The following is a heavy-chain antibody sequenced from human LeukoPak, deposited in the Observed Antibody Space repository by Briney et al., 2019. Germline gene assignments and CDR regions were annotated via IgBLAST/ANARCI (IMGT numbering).Heavy chain of an antibody. D-gene: IGHD5-24*01. J-gene: IGHJ4*02. CDR2: IYYSGST. V-gene: IGHV4-59*04. Sequence: SETLSLTCTVSGGSISSYYWSWIRQPPGKGLEWIGYIYYSGSTYYNPSLKSRVTMSVDTSKNQFSLKLSSVTAADTAVYYCARDQATADGIYYWGQGTLVTVSS. CDR1: GGSISSYY. CDR3: ARDQATADGIYY.